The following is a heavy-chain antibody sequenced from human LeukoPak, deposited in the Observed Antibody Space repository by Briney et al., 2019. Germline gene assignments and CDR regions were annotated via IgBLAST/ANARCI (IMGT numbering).Heavy chain of an antibody. Sequence: GGSLRLSCAASGFTFSNYAMNWARQAPGKGLEWVSSISSSSGHINYADSVKGRFTISRDNAKNSLFLQMNSLRAEDTAVYYCASWSTGYWGQGALVTVSS. CDR1: GFTFSNYA. D-gene: IGHD5/OR15-5a*01. V-gene: IGHV3-21*01. J-gene: IGHJ4*02. CDR3: ASWSTGY. CDR2: ISSSSGHI.